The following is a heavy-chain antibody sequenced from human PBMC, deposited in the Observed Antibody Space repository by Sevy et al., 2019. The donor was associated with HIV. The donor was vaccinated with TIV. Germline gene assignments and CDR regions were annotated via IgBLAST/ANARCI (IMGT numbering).Heavy chain of an antibody. CDR2: ISSSGSTI. CDR1: GFTFSSYE. CDR3: ARGEWGGVNY. J-gene: IGHJ4*02. Sequence: GGSLRLSCAASGFTFSSYEMNWVRQAPGKGLEWVSYISSSGSTIYYADSVKGRFTISRDNAKNSLYLQMNSLGAEDTAVYYCARGEWGGVNYWGQGTLVTVSS. V-gene: IGHV3-48*03. D-gene: IGHD3-16*01.